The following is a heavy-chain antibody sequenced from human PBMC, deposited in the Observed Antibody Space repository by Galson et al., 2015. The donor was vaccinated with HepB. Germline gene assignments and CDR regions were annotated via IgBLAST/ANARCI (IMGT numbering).Heavy chain of an antibody. V-gene: IGHV1-3*01. Sequence: SVKVSCKASGYTFTSYAMHWVRQAPGQRLEWMGWINAGNGNTKYSQKFQGRVTITRDTSASTAYMELSSLRSEDTAVYYCARDSHYYYYMDVWGKGTTVTVSS. J-gene: IGHJ6*03. CDR3: ARDSHYYYYMDV. CDR2: INAGNGNT. CDR1: GYTFTSYA.